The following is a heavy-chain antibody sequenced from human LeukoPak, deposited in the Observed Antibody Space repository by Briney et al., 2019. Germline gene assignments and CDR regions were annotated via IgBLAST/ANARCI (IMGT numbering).Heavy chain of an antibody. J-gene: IGHJ5*02. CDR2: IYYSGTT. D-gene: IGHD1-7*01. CDR3: VRPQRNYNWFDP. V-gene: IGHV4-38-2*01. Sequence: GSLRLACAASGFTFNCYAMSWVRQAPGKGLEWIGSIYYSGTTYYNPSLQSRVTILADTSKNQFSLNLSSVTAADTAVSYCVRPQRNYNWFDPWGQGTLVTVSS. CDR1: GFTFNCYA.